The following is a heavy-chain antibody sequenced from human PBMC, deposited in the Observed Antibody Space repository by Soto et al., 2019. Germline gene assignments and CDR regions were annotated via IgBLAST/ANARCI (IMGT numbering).Heavy chain of an antibody. D-gene: IGHD3-22*01. CDR3: ARNLNYYDSSGYPY. CDR2: VYDNGRP. J-gene: IGHJ4*02. Sequence: SETLSLTCTISGGSISVYYWSWIRQSPRQGLEWIGYVYDNGRPYYSPSLKSRVTISVDTSKNQFSLKLSSVTAADTAVYYCARNLNYYDSSGYPYWGQGTLVTVSS. V-gene: IGHV4-59*12. CDR1: GGSISVYY.